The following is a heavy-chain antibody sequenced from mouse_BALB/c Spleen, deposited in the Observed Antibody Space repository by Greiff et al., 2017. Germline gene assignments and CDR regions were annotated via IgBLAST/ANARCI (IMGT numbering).Heavy chain of an antibody. CDR1: GFNIKDYY. D-gene: IGHD2-10*01. CDR3: ARGSYYGNLHWDY. J-gene: IGHJ4*01. CDR2: IDPENGNT. V-gene: IGHV14-1*02. Sequence: EVMLVESGAELVRPGALVKLSCKASGFNIKDYYMHWVKQRPEQGLEWIGWIDPENGNTIYDPKFQGKASITADTSSNTAYLQLSSLTSEDTAVYYCARGSYYGNLHWDYWGQGTSVTVSS.